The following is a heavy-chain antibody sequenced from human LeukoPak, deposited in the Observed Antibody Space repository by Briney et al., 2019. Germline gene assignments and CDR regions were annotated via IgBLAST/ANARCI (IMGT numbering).Heavy chain of an antibody. J-gene: IGHJ4*02. Sequence: PGRSLRLSCAATGFTFSSYDLHWVRQAPGKGLEWVAVISYDGSNKYYADSVKGRFTISRDNSKNTLYLQMNSLRAEDTAVYYCAKEGSVATSDYWGWGTLVTVSS. D-gene: IGHD5-12*01. V-gene: IGHV3-30*18. CDR1: GFTFSSYD. CDR3: AKEGSVATSDY. CDR2: ISYDGSNK.